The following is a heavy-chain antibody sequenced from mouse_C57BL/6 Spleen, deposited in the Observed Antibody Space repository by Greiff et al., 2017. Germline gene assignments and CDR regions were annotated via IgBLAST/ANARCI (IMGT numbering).Heavy chain of an antibody. V-gene: IGHV1-9*01. CDR1: GYTFTGYW. Sequence: QVQLKESGAELMKPGASVKLSCKATGYTFTGYWIEWVKQRPGHGLEWIGEILPGSGSTNYNEKFKGKATFTADTSSNTAYMQLSSLTTEDSAIYYCARSKVTTVVAPYYFDYWGQGTTLTVSS. J-gene: IGHJ2*01. D-gene: IGHD1-1*01. CDR2: ILPGSGST. CDR3: ARSKVTTVVAPYYFDY.